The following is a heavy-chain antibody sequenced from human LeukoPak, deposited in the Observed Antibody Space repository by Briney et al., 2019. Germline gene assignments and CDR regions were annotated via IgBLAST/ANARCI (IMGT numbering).Heavy chain of an antibody. V-gene: IGHV6-1*01. CDR1: GDSVSSYGAA. CDR2: TYFSSKWYS. J-gene: IGHJ4*02. Sequence: SQTLSLTCAISGDSVSSYGAAWNWIRQSPSRGLEWLGGTYFSSKWYSDYAAFVKGRITISPDTSKNQVSLQLNSVTPEDTANYYCSRKMGAFDYWGQGTLVTVSS. CDR3: SRKMGAFDY. D-gene: IGHD1-26*01.